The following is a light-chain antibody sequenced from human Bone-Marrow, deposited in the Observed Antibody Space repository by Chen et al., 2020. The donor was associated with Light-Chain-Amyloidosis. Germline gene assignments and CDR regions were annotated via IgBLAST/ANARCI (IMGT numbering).Light chain of an antibody. CDR1: DLPTKY. CDR3: QSAESSGTYEVI. J-gene: IGLJ2*01. CDR2: RDT. Sequence: SYELTQPPSVSVSPGQTARITCSGDDLPTKYAYWYQQKPGQAPVLVIHRDTERPSGISERFSGCSSGTTATLTISGVQAEDEADYHCQSAESSGTYEVIFGGGTKLTVL. V-gene: IGLV3-25*03.